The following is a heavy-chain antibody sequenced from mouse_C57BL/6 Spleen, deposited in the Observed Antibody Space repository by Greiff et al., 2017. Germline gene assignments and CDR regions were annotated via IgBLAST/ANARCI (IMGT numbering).Heavy chain of an antibody. D-gene: IGHD4-1*02. Sequence: VKLMESGAELVRPGTSVKVSCKASGYAFTNYLIEWVKQRPGQGLEWIGVINPGSGGTNYNEKFKGKATLTADKSSSTAYMQLSSLTSEDSAVYFCARRRVPTGTYYAMDYWGQGTSVTVSS. CDR1: GYAFTNYL. CDR2: INPGSGGT. V-gene: IGHV1-54*01. CDR3: ARRRVPTGTYYAMDY. J-gene: IGHJ4*01.